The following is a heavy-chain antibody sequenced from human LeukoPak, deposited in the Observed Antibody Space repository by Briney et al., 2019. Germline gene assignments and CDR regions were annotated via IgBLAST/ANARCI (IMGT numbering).Heavy chain of an antibody. CDR2: INPSGGST. Sequence: ASVTVSCKASGYTFTIYYMHWVRQAPGQGLEWMGIINPSGGSTSYAQKFQGRVTMTRDTSTSTVYMELSSLRSEDTAVYYCARDFVSSGWYDYWGQGTLVTVSS. CDR1: GYTFTIYY. V-gene: IGHV1-46*01. J-gene: IGHJ4*02. D-gene: IGHD6-19*01. CDR3: ARDFVSSGWYDY.